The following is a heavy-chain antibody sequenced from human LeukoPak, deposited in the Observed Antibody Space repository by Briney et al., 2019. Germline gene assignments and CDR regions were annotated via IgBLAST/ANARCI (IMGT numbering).Heavy chain of an antibody. CDR1: GITLSNYG. CDR2: ISGSGGRT. D-gene: IGHD3-22*01. Sequence: GGSLRLSCAVSGITLSNYGMSWVRQAPGKGLEWVAGISGSGGRTNYADSVKGRFTVSRDNPKHTLYLQMNSLRAEDTAVYFCAKRGVVIRVILVGFHKEANYFDSWGQGALVTVSS. V-gene: IGHV3-23*01. J-gene: IGHJ4*02. CDR3: AKRGVVIRVILVGFHKEANYFDS.